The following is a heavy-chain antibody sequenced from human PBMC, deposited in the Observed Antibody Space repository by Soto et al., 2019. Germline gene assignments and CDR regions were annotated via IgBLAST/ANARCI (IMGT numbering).Heavy chain of an antibody. J-gene: IGHJ5*02. CDR3: ARDGEGRIAARHNWFDP. V-gene: IGHV4-59*01. Sequence: PSETLSLTCTVSGGSISSYYWSWIRQPPGKGLEWIGYIYYSGSTNYNPSLKSRVTISVDTSKNQFSLKLSSVTAADTAVYYCARDGEGRIAARHNWFDPWGQGTLVTVSS. CDR2: IYYSGST. D-gene: IGHD6-6*01. CDR1: GGSISSYY.